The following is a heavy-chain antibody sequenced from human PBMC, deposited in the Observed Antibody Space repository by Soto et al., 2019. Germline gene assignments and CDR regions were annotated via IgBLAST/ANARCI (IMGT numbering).Heavy chain of an antibody. D-gene: IGHD2-8*01. J-gene: IGHJ6*02. CDR3: ARTPNNGRAGVYGMDV. Sequence: QVQLVQSGAEVKKPGASVKVSCKASGYTFTSYYIHWVRQAPGQGLEWMGWIDGDSGDTKDAQKFQGWVTMTRDTYINTAYMELSRLTSDDTAGYYCARTPNNGRAGVYGMDVWGQGTTVTVSS. V-gene: IGHV1-2*04. CDR2: IDGDSGDT. CDR1: GYTFTSYY.